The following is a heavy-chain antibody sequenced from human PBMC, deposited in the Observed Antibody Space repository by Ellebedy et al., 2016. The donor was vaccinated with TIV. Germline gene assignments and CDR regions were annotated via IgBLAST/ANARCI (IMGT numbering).Heavy chain of an antibody. CDR2: IDPSDSYT. CDR3: GRYSGSYGCYDY. CDR1: GYSFSTFW. J-gene: IGHJ4*02. V-gene: IGHV5-10-1*01. Sequence: GESLKISCKGSGYSFSTFWVIWVRQRPGKGLESMGRIDPSDSYTNYSPSFQGHVTMSADTSISTAYLEWSSLKASDTAIYYCGRYSGSYGCYDYWGQGTLVTVSS. D-gene: IGHD1-26*01.